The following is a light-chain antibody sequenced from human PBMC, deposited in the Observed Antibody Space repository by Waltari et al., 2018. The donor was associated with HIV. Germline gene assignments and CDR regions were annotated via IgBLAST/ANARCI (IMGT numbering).Light chain of an antibody. J-gene: IGKJ1*01. CDR3: QQYNSYPWT. CDR2: KAS. V-gene: IGKV1-5*03. Sequence: DIQMTQSPSTLSASVVDRVPITCRASQSISSWLAWYQQKPGKAPKLLIYKASSLESGVPSRFSGSGSGTEFTLTISSLQPDDFATYYCQQYNSYPWTFGQGTKVEIK. CDR1: QSISSW.